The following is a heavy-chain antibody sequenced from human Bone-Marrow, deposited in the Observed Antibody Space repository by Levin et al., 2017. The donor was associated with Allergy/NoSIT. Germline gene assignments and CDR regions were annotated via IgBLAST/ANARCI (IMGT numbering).Heavy chain of an antibody. Sequence: PSETLSLTCAGSGGSINSIYHYWGWIRQPPGKGLEWIGSVFYTGTTYSNPSLRSRVTISIDTAKNHFSLKLRSVTATDTAVYFCARQPCVNGVCYFDNWGQGNLVIVSS. D-gene: IGHD2-8*01. CDR3: ARQPCVNGVCYFDN. CDR2: VFYTGTT. CDR1: GGSINSIYHY. J-gene: IGHJ4*02. V-gene: IGHV4-39*01.